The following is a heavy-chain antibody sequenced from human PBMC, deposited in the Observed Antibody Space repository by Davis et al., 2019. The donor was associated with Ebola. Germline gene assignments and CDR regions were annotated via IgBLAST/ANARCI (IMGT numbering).Heavy chain of an antibody. Sequence: PSETLSLTCTVSGGSISRGGSYWTWIRQHPGKGLEWIGYIYYSGSTYYKPSLKSRVTISLDTSKNQFSLNLYSVTAADTAVYYCARHLLDTAMVSGNDYWGQGTLVTVSS. CDR3: ARHLLDTAMVSGNDY. V-gene: IGHV4-31*03. D-gene: IGHD5-18*01. CDR1: GGSISRGGSY. CDR2: IYYSGST. J-gene: IGHJ4*02.